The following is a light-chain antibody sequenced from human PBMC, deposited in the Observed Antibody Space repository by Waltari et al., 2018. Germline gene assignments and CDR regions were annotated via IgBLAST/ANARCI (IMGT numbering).Light chain of an antibody. CDR2: QVS. CDR1: ETLLITDGPTY. Sequence: VVMTQSPDSLSVTLGQPASISCRSNETLLITDGPTYLNWIHQRPGQSPRRLIYQVSDRDSGVPDRFSGSGSGTDFTLRISRVEAEDVGVYYCMLGARPWTFGSGTKVEIK. V-gene: IGKV2-30*01. J-gene: IGKJ1*01. CDR3: MLGARPWT.